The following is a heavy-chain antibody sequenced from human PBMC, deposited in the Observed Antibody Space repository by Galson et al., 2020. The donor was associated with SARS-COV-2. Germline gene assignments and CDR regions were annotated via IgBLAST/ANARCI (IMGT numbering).Heavy chain of an antibody. CDR3: ARDRISAPDDFDC. CDR1: GYSFTCHY. Sequence: ASVKVSCQASGYSFTCHYIPWVRQAPGDGLEWMGWVNPNTVDMQYKEQFQGRVSMTRDTATSTAYMELSRLTSDDTAVYYGARDRISAPDDFDCWGQGTLVTVSS. D-gene: IGHD6-13*01. V-gene: IGHV1-2*02. J-gene: IGHJ4*02. CDR2: VNPNTVDM.